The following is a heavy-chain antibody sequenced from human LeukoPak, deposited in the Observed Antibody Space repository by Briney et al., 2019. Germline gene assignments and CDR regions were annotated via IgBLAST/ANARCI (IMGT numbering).Heavy chain of an antibody. CDR2: ISYDGSNN. J-gene: IGHJ6*03. CDR3: ARDSGSSWHYYYYMAV. CDR1: GFTFSSYS. V-gene: IGHV3-30*03. Sequence: GGSLRLSCAASGFTFSSYSMSWVRQAPGKGLEWVAVISYDGSNNYYADSVKGRFTISRDNSKNTLYLQMNSLRGEDTAVYYCARDSGSSWHYYYYMAVWGKGTTVTVSS. D-gene: IGHD6-13*01.